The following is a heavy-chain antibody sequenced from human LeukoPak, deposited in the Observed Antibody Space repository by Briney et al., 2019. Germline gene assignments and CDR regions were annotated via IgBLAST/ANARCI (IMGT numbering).Heavy chain of an antibody. CDR1: GYTFTSYA. CDR3: ARAGIGFTDY. Sequence: ASVKVSCKASGYTFTSYAINWVRLATGQGLEWMGWMNPNSANTAYAQKFQGRVTITRNTSTSTAYMELSSLRSEDTAVYYCARAGIGFTDYWGQGTLVTVSS. D-gene: IGHD3-3*01. J-gene: IGHJ4*02. V-gene: IGHV1-8*03. CDR2: MNPNSANT.